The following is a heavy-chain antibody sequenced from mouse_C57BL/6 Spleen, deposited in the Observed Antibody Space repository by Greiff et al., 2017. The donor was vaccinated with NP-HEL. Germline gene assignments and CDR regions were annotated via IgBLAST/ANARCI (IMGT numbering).Heavy chain of an antibody. J-gene: IGHJ1*03. D-gene: IGHD1-1*01. CDR2: IFPGNGST. Sequence: QVQLQQSGPELVKPGASVKISCKASGYTFTDYYINWVKQRPGQGLEWIGWIFPGNGSTSYNEKFKGKATITVDKSSSSAYMLLSSLTSEDSEVYACSRWISYYYGSIYDWYFDVWGTGTTVTVSS. CDR1: GYTFTDYY. V-gene: IGHV1-75*01. CDR3: SRWISYYYGSIYDWYFDV.